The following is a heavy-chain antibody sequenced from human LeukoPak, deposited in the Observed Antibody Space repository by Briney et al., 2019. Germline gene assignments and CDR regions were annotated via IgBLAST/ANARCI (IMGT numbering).Heavy chain of an antibody. CDR3: ARARGPYGMDV. Sequence: GGSLRLSCAASGFTFSDHYMDWVRQAPGKGLEWVGRTRNKANSYTTEYAASVKGRFTISRDDSKTSLYLQMNSLKPEDTAVYYCARARGPYGMDVWGQGTTVTVSS. D-gene: IGHD6-25*01. V-gene: IGHV3-72*01. CDR2: TRNKANSYTT. CDR1: GFTFSDHY. J-gene: IGHJ6*02.